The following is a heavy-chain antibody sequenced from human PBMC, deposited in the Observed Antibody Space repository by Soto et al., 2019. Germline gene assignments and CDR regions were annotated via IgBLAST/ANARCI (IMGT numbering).Heavy chain of an antibody. J-gene: IGHJ6*02. CDR3: RGYYDLWSGYHYYYYYGMDV. CDR2: ISGSGGST. CDR1: GFTFSSYA. Sequence: EVQLLESGGGLVQPGGSLRLSCAASGFTFSSYAMSWVRHAPGKGLEWVSAISGSGGSTYYADSLKGRFTISRDNSKNTLYLQMNSMRSEYTAVYYCRGYYDLWSGYHYYYYYGMDVWGQGTTVTVSS. D-gene: IGHD3-3*01. V-gene: IGHV3-23*01.